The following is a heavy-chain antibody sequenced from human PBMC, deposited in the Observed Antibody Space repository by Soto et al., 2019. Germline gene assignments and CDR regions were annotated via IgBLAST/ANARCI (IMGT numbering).Heavy chain of an antibody. CDR3: ARVSKPVAPKDGKSAYFYAMDV. J-gene: IGHJ6*02. CDR1: GDSVSSSDFY. D-gene: IGHD2-15*01. CDR2: VYSTGTT. Sequence: QVLLRESGPGLVKPSETLALTCAVSGDSVSSSDFYWTWIRQPPGKPLEWIGYVYSTGTTNYSPSLKSRVDMSVDTSENQFSLKVRSVTAADAAVYFCARVSKPVAPKDGKSAYFYAMDVWGPGTTVTVS. V-gene: IGHV4-61*08.